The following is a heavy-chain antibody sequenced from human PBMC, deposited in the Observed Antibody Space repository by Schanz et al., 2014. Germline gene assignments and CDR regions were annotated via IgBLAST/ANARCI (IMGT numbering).Heavy chain of an antibody. CDR1: GYIFGSHG. V-gene: IGHV1-18*01. Sequence: QLMQSGSEVRKPGASVKVSCKASGYIFGSHGMTWVRQAPGQGPELMGWINAHTGNTQYAQKFQGRVNMTRDTVTTTVHLELTRLRTDDTAVYYCARETTIITGGAFDVWGQGTMVNVSS. CDR3: ARETTIITGGAFDV. J-gene: IGHJ3*01. D-gene: IGHD3-9*01. CDR2: INAHTGNT.